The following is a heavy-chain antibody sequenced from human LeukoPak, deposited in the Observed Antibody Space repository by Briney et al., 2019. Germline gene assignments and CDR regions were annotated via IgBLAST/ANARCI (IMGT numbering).Heavy chain of an antibody. CDR3: VYGGSYYVA. CDR1: GFTFSSYW. CDR2: IKQDGSEK. D-gene: IGHD1-26*01. Sequence: GGSLRLSCAASGFTFSSYWMSWVRQAPGKGLEWVANIKQDGSEKYYVDSVKGRFTVSRDNAKKSLYLQMNSLRAEDTAVHYCVYGGSYYVAWGQGTLVTVSS. V-gene: IGHV3-7*01. J-gene: IGHJ5*02.